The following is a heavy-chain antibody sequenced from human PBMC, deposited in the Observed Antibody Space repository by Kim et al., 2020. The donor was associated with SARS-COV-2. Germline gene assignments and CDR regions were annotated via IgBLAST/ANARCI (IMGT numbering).Heavy chain of an antibody. J-gene: IGHJ4*02. V-gene: IGHV3-53*01. D-gene: IGHD1-26*01. CDR3: SGGSYPRNF. CDR2: GTT. Sequence: GTTYYPDSGKGRLTIARDNSKNTLYLQMNSLRAEDTAVYYCSGGSYPRNFWGQGTLVTVSS.